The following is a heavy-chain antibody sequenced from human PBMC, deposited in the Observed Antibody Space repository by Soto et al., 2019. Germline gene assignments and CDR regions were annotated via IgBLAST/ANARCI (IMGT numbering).Heavy chain of an antibody. CDR2: IIPILDMT. D-gene: IGHD3-16*02. Sequence: QVQLVQSGAEVKKPGSSVNVSCKASGGSFGSNSITWVRQAPGQGLEWMGRIIPILDMTNYPQKFQDRVKITADKSTSTVYMDLSSLRSEETAMYYCSVGEAGDYRYPRNDGCEIWGQGTKVTVSS. J-gene: IGHJ3*02. V-gene: IGHV1-69*02. CDR3: SVGEAGDYRYPRNDGCEI. CDR1: GGSFGSNS.